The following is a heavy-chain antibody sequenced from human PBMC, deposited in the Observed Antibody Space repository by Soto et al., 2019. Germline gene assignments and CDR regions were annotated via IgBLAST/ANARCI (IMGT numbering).Heavy chain of an antibody. CDR2: ISYDGSNK. V-gene: IGHV3-30*18. CDR3: AKDTYYYDSSGYYVFDN. CDR1: GFIFSSYG. J-gene: IGHJ4*02. Sequence: QVQLVESGGGVVQPGRSLRLSCAASGFIFSSYGMHWVRQAPGKGLEWVAGISYDGSNKYYADSVEGPVTISRDNSKNTVFLQMNSLRAEDTAVYYCAKDTYYYDSSGYYVFDNWGQGTLVTVSS. D-gene: IGHD3-22*01.